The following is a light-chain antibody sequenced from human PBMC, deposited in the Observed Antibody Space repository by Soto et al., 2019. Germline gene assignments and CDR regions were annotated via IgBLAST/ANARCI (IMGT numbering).Light chain of an antibody. J-gene: IGKJ4*01. V-gene: IGKV3-15*01. CDR1: QRVNTD. Sequence: IVMTQSPAILSVSPGERATLSCRASQRVNTDVAWYQQKPGQAPRLLIHDAFDRATEIPARFSGSASGTEFTLTISSLQSEDFAVYYCQQYSNWPLTFGGGTKVDIK. CDR2: DAF. CDR3: QQYSNWPLT.